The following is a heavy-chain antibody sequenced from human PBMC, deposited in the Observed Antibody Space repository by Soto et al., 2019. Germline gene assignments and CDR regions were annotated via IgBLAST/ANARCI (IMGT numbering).Heavy chain of an antibody. J-gene: IGHJ4*02. CDR1: GFAFGRYA. Sequence: EVQLLESGGGLVKPGGSLRLSCAASGFAFGRYALSWVRQAPGKGLEWVSAMGGSVDSKPYADSVKCRFTISRDDPKNTLFLEMNSLRPDDTAIYFCARDQSSCGYEHRGQGTVVTVYS. D-gene: IGHD6-19*01. CDR3: ARDQSSCGYEH. V-gene: IGHV3-23*01. CDR2: MGGSVDSK.